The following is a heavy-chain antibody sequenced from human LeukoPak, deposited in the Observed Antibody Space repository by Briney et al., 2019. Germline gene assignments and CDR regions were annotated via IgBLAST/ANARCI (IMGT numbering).Heavy chain of an antibody. Sequence: SETLSLTCAVYGGSFSGYYWSWIRQPPGKGLEWIGEINHSGSTNYNPSLKSRVTISVDTSKNQFSLKLSSVTAADTAVYYCARNGVAVEASLNWFDPWGQGTLVTVSS. CDR3: ARNGVAVEASLNWFDP. CDR1: GGSFSGYY. J-gene: IGHJ5*02. D-gene: IGHD6-19*01. CDR2: INHSGST. V-gene: IGHV4-34*01.